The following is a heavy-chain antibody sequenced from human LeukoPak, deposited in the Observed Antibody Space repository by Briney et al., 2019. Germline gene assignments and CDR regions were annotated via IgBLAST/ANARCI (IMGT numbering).Heavy chain of an antibody. V-gene: IGHV3-48*03. CDR1: GFTFSSYE. CDR2: ISSGGSTM. D-gene: IGHD5-24*01. Sequence: GGSLRLSCAASGFTFSSYEMNWVRQAPGKGLEWVSYISSGGSTMYYADSVRGRFTISRDNAKNSLYLQMSSLRDEDTAVYYCARSGIELERWRQLGYCDYWGQGTLVTVSS. J-gene: IGHJ4*02. CDR3: ARSGIELERWRQLGYCDY.